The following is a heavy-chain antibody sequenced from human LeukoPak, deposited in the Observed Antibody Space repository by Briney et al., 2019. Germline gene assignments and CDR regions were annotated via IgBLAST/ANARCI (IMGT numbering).Heavy chain of an antibody. V-gene: IGHV1-18*01. CDR3: GRRSRGVVDL. CDR1: GYSFTSSG. J-gene: IGHJ5*02. CDR2: ISTYNGDT. Sequence: ASVKVSCKASGYSFTSSGFSWVRQAPGQGLEWMGWISTYNGDTNYAQKLQGRVTMTTDTSTNTAYMEVGRLRYEDTAVYYCGRRSRGVVDLWGQGTLVTVSS. D-gene: IGHD2-15*01.